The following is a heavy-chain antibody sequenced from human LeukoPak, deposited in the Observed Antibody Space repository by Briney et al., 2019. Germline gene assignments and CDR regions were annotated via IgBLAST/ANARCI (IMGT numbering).Heavy chain of an antibody. D-gene: IGHD6-19*01. J-gene: IGHJ3*02. Sequence: PGRSLRLSCAASGFTFDDYAMHWVRQAPGKGLEWVSGISWNSGSIGYADSVKGRFTISRDNAKNSLYLQMNSLRAEDTALYYCAKAFRVAVAGQDACDIWGQGTMVTVSS. CDR3: AKAFRVAVAGQDACDI. CDR2: ISWNSGSI. V-gene: IGHV3-9*01. CDR1: GFTFDDYA.